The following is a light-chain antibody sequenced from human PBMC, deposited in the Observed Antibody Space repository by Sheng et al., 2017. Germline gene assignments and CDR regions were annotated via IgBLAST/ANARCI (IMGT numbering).Light chain of an antibody. CDR1: QGISRY. CDR2: AAS. V-gene: IGKV1D-16*01. J-gene: IGKJ2*03. Sequence: DIQMTQSPSSVSASVGDRVTITCRASQGISRYLVWYQQKPGKAPKLLIYAASSLQSGVPSRFSGSGSGTDFTLTISSLQPEDFATYYCQQYNAYYSFAQGTKLEIK. CDR3: QQYNAYYS.